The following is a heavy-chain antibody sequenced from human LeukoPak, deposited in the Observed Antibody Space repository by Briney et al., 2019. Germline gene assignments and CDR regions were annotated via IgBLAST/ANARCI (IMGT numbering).Heavy chain of an antibody. V-gene: IGHV3-74*01. CDR2: INSDGSST. D-gene: IGHD3-3*01. J-gene: IGHJ4*02. Sequence: GGSLRLSCAASGFTFSNSWMHWVRQAPGKGLVWVSRINSDGSSTSYADSVKGRFTVSRDNAKNTLFLQMNSLRAEDTAVYYCARVRADFWGGYLHSAYFDYWGQGTLVTVSS. CDR3: ARVRADFWGGYLHSAYFDY. CDR1: GFTFSNSW.